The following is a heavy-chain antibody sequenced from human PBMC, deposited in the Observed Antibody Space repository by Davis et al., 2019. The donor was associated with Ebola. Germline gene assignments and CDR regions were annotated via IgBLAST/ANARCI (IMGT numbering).Heavy chain of an antibody. V-gene: IGHV3-73*01. CDR1: GFTFSSYG. D-gene: IGHD2-8*02. J-gene: IGHJ4*02. CDR2: IRSKANSYAT. Sequence: GESLKISCAASGFTFSSYGMHWVRQASGKGLEWVGRIRSKANSYATAYAASVKGRFTISRDDSKNTAYLQMNSLKTEDTAVYYCSGTGGGTDYWGQGTLVTVSS. CDR3: SGTGGGTDY.